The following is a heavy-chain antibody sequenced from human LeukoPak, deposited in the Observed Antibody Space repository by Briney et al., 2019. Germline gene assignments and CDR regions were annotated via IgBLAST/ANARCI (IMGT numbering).Heavy chain of an antibody. J-gene: IGHJ4*02. D-gene: IGHD3-22*01. CDR2: FFISGST. CDR1: GGSISSYY. CDR3: ARGGHYYDSSTFHFDY. Sequence: SETLSLTCTVSGGSISSYYWSWLRQPAGKGLEWIGRFFISGSTNYNPSLKSRVTMSLDTSTNQFPLKLTSVTAADTAVYYCARGGHYYDSSTFHFDYWGQGTLVTVSS. V-gene: IGHV4-4*07.